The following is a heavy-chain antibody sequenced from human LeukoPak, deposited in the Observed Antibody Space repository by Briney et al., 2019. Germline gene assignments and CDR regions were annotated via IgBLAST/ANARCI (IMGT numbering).Heavy chain of an antibody. CDR1: GFTFSSYA. J-gene: IGHJ4*02. CDR3: VSPNPPTTVTNDY. CDR2: ISGSGGST. V-gene: IGHV3-23*01. D-gene: IGHD4-17*01. Sequence: SGGSLRLSCAASGFTFSSYAMSWVRQAPGKGLEWVSAISGSGGSTYYADSVKGRFTISRDNSKNTLYLQMNSLRAEDTAVYYCVSPNPPTTVTNDYWGQGTLVTVSS.